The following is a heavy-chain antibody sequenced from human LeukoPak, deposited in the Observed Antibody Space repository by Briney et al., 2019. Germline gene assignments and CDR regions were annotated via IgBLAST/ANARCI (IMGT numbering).Heavy chain of an antibody. J-gene: IGHJ4*02. Sequence: GGSLRLSCAASGFTFSSYAMHWVRQAPGKGLEWVAVISYDGSNKYYADSMKGRFTISRDNAKNSLYLQMNSLRAEDTAVYYCARNKKGDRYTYGHDYWGQGTLVTVSS. V-gene: IGHV3-30*04. D-gene: IGHD5-18*01. CDR3: ARNKKGDRYTYGHDY. CDR1: GFTFSSYA. CDR2: ISYDGSNK.